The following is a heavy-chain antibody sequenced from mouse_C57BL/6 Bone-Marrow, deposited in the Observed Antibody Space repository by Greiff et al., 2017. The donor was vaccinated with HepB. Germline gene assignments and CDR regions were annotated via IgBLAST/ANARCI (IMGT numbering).Heavy chain of an antibody. CDR2: IYPRSGNT. CDR1: GYTFTSYG. Sequence: VQLQQSGAELARPGASVKLSCKASGYTFTSYGISWVKQRTGQGLEWIGEIYPRSGNTYYNEKFKGKATLTADKSSSTAYMELRSLTSEDSAVYFCASEIYYDYEYAMVYWGKGTSVTVSS. D-gene: IGHD2-4*01. CDR3: ASEIYYDYEYAMVY. V-gene: IGHV1-81*01. J-gene: IGHJ4*01.